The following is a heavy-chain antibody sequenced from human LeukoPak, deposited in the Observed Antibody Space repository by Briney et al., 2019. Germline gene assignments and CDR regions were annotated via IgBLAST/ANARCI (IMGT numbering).Heavy chain of an antibody. CDR1: GVSFNNYY. J-gene: IGHJ4*02. CDR2: INHSGST. D-gene: IGHD3-22*01. V-gene: IGHV4-34*01. Sequence: SETLSLPCAVYGVSFNNYYWSWIRQPPGKGLEWIGEINHSGSTNYNPSLKSRLTISVDTPKNQFSLKLSSVTAADTAVYYCARGTYYFDTSAHETDDYWGQGTLVTVSS. CDR3: ARGTYYFDTSAHETDDY.